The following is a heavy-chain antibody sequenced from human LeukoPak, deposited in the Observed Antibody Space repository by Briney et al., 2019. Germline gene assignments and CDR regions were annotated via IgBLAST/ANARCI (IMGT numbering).Heavy chain of an antibody. J-gene: IGHJ4*02. Sequence: GGSLRLSCAASGFTFSNYAMSWVRQAPGKGLEWVSAIIGGGGSTYYADSVKGRFTISRDNSKNTLYLQMNSLRAEDTAVYYCAKDPLIVATIGGFDYWGQGTLVTVSS. D-gene: IGHD5-12*01. CDR1: GFTFSNYA. CDR2: IIGGGGST. CDR3: AKDPLIVATIGGFDY. V-gene: IGHV3-23*01.